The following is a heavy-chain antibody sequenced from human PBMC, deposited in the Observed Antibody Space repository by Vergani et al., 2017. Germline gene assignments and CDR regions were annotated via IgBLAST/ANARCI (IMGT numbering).Heavy chain of an antibody. CDR1: GYTYKREE. D-gene: IGHD3-9*01. CDR3: ARAPRYDILTGYLYYFDY. J-gene: IGHJ4*02. V-gene: IGHV1-46*02. Sequence: QVQLVQSGAEVKKPGASVKVSCKVGGYTYKREEKHWVRQASGQGREWRGISNRRGGSTSSAQRFQGRVTMTRDTSTSTVYMELSSLRSEDTAVYYCARAPRYDILTGYLYYFDYWGQGTLVTVSS. CDR2: SNRRGGST.